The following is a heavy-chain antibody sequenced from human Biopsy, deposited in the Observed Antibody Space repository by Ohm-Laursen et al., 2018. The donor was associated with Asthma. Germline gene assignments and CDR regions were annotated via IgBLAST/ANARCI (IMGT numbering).Heavy chain of an antibody. D-gene: IGHD1-26*01. Sequence: ESSVKVFCKASGYTFISYAIHWVRQAPGQGLEWMGWISAYNGNTNYAQKLQGRVTMTTDTSTSTAYMELRSLRSDDTAVYYCVRDGPVGAPSDYWGQGTLVTVSS. CDR2: ISAYNGNT. V-gene: IGHV1-18*01. J-gene: IGHJ4*02. CDR1: GYTFISYA. CDR3: VRDGPVGAPSDY.